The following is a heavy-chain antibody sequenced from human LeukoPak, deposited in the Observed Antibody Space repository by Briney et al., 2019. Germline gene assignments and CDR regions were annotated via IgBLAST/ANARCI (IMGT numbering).Heavy chain of an antibody. CDR1: GFTFTSYA. D-gene: IGHD3-10*02. CDR3: ASCSYGRPLVNI. CDR2: ISDSSGST. V-gene: IGHV3-23*01. Sequence: GRSLRLSCAASGFTFTSYAMNWVRQAPGKGLEWVSTISDSSGSTYYADSVKGRFTISRDNSKNMLYLQMNSLRAEDTAVYYCASCSYGRPLVNIWGQGTMVTVAS. J-gene: IGHJ3*02.